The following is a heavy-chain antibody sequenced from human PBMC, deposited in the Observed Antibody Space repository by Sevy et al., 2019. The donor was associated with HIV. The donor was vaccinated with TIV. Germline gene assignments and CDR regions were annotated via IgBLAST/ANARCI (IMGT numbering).Heavy chain of an antibody. CDR3: ARSRGYSSGWFY. CDR1: GYTFTSYD. J-gene: IGHJ4*02. Sequence: ASVKVSCKASGYTFTSYDINWVRQATGQGLEWMGWMNPNSGNTGYAQKFQGRVTMTRNTSISTAYMELGSLRSEDTAVYYCARSRGYSSGWFYWGQGTLVTVSS. D-gene: IGHD6-19*01. V-gene: IGHV1-8*01. CDR2: MNPNSGNT.